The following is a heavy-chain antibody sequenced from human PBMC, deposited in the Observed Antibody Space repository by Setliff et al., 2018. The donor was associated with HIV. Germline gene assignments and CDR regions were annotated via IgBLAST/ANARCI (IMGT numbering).Heavy chain of an antibody. CDR2: IYYSGST. Sequence: PSETLSLTCTVSGDPMSSTSYYWGWIRQPPGKWLEWIGSIYYSGSTQYNPSLKSRVTISVDPSKNQFSLKLTSVTAADTAVYYCARDGPQTFGDYERYYFDYWGQGTLVTVSS. CDR1: GDPMSSTSYY. J-gene: IGHJ4*02. V-gene: IGHV4-39*07. D-gene: IGHD4-17*01. CDR3: ARDGPQTFGDYERYYFDY.